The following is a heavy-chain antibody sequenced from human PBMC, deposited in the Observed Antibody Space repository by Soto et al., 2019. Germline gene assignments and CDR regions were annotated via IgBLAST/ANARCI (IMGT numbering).Heavy chain of an antibody. D-gene: IGHD2-8*01. CDR2: INPKSGGT. CDR1: GYSFTDYH. J-gene: IGHJ6*02. V-gene: IGHV1-2*04. CDR3: ARGDSTDCSSGVCSFFYNHDMDV. Sequence: ASVKVSCKASGYSFTDYHIHGVRQAPGQGPEWLGRINPKSGGTSTAQKFQGWVTMTTDTSSSTASMELTRLTSDDSAIYYCARGDSTDCSSGVCSFFYNHDMDVWGQGTTVTVCS.